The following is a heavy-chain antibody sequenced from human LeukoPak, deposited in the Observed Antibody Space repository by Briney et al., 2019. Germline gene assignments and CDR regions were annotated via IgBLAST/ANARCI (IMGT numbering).Heavy chain of an antibody. CDR3: AKGQGVWGSYRYNEFDY. CDR1: GFTFDDYA. V-gene: IGHV3-9*01. CDR2: ISWNSGSI. J-gene: IGHJ4*02. Sequence: PGGSLRLSCAASGFTFDDYAMHWVRQAPGKGLEWVSGISWNSGSIGYADSVKGRFTIPRDNAKNSLYLQMNSLRAEDTALYYCAKGQGVWGSYRYNEFDYWGQGTLVTVSS. D-gene: IGHD3-16*02.